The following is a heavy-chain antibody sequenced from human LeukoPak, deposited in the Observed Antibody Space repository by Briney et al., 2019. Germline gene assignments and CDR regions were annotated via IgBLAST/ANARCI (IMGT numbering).Heavy chain of an antibody. D-gene: IGHD6-19*01. CDR2: IYTSGST. J-gene: IGHJ4*02. V-gene: IGHV4-4*07. Sequence: PSXTLSLTCTVSGGSISSYYWSWIRQPAGKGLEWIGRIYTSGSTNYNPSLKSRVTMSVDTSKNHSSLKLSSVTAADTAVYYCASVSGYSSGWDDYWGQGTLVTVSS. CDR3: ASVSGYSSGWDDY. CDR1: GGSISSYY.